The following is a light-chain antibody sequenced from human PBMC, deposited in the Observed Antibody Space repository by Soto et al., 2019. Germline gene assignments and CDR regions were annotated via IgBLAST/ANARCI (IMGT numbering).Light chain of an antibody. CDR2: DAS. CDR1: QSVSSY. CDR3: QQRSNWSLLT. V-gene: IGKV3-11*01. J-gene: IGKJ4*01. Sequence: EIVLTQSPATLSFSPGDRATLSCMASQSVSSYLAWYQQKPGQALRLLIYDASNRATGIPARFSCSGSGTDFTLTISSLEPEEFAVYYCQQRSNWSLLTFGGGINVDIK.